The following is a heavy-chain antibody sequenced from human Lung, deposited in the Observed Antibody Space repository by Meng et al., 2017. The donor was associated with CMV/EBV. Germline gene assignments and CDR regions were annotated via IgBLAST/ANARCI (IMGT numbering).Heavy chain of an antibody. J-gene: IGHJ6*02. CDR3: ARVLLEARGWYYQGMDV. CDR2: VSSSYAV. Sequence: GGSXRLXCAASGFRFSDYYMTWIRQAPGKGLEWVSYVSSSYAVDYADSLKGRFTISRDNAKKSVHLQMNSLRAEDTAVYYCARVLLEARGWYYQGMDVWGQGXTVTVSS. CDR1: GFRFSDYY. D-gene: IGHD6-19*01. V-gene: IGHV3-69-1*01.